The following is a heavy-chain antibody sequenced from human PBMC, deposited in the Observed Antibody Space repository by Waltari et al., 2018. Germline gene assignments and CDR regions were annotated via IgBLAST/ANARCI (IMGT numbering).Heavy chain of an antibody. CDR3: ARGGRAYSNYDYYFDY. Sequence: QVQLVQSGAEVKKPGSSVKVSCKASGGTFSSYAISWVRPAPGQGLEWMGGIIPIFGTANYAQKFQGRVTITTDESTSTAYMELSSLRSEDTAVYYCARGGRAYSNYDYYFDYWGQGTLVTVSS. J-gene: IGHJ4*02. V-gene: IGHV1-69*05. CDR2: IIPIFGTA. D-gene: IGHD4-4*01. CDR1: GGTFSSYA.